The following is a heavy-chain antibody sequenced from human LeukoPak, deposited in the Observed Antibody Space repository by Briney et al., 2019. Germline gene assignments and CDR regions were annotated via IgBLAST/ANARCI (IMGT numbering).Heavy chain of an antibody. Sequence: ASVKVSCKASGYPFTSYDINWVRPATGQGLEWMGWMNANSGDTGYAQNFQGRVTMTRNTSISTAYMELSSLRSEDTAIYYCARGGTYLPFGYWGQGTLVTVSS. V-gene: IGHV1-8*01. CDR1: GYPFTSYD. CDR2: MNANSGDT. J-gene: IGHJ4*02. CDR3: ARGGTYLPFGY. D-gene: IGHD3-10*01.